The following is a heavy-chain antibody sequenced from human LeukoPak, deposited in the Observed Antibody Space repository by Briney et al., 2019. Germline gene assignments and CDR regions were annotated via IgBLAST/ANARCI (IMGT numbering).Heavy chain of an antibody. CDR2: IYYSGST. CDR3: ARQRVYCGGDCYPNFDY. D-gene: IGHD2-21*02. Sequence: SETLSLTCTVSGGSISSYYWGWIRQPPGKGLEWIGSIYYSGSTYYNPSLKSRVTISVDTSKNQFSLKLSSVTAADTAVYYCARQRVYCGGDCYPNFDYWGQGTLVTVSS. V-gene: IGHV4-39*01. CDR1: GGSISSYY. J-gene: IGHJ4*02.